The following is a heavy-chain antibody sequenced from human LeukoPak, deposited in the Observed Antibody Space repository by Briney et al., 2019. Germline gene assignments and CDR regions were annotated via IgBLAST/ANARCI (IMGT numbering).Heavy chain of an antibody. D-gene: IGHD3-10*01. CDR1: GGSISSGGYY. V-gene: IGHV4-61*08. CDR3: ARDGSGGSIADWFDP. Sequence: SQTLSLTCTVSGGSISSGGYYWSWIRQPPGKGLEWIGYIYYSGSTNYNPSLKSRVTISVDTSKNQFSLKLSSVTAADTAVYYCARDGSGGSIADWFDPWGQGTLVTVSS. J-gene: IGHJ5*02. CDR2: IYYSGST.